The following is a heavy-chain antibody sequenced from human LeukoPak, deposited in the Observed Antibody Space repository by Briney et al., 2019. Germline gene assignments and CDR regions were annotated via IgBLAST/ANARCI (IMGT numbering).Heavy chain of an antibody. CDR3: SPITGAIDN. D-gene: IGHD1-7*01. V-gene: IGHV3-21*01. Sequence: GSLRLSWSASGFTFSIYNMNWVRQTPGKGLEWVSSISGSSSYIYYADSVKGRFTISRDNAKRSLYLQMNSLRAEDTAVYYCSPITGAIDNWGQGTLVTVSS. J-gene: IGHJ4*02. CDR1: GFTFSIYN. CDR2: ISGSSSYI.